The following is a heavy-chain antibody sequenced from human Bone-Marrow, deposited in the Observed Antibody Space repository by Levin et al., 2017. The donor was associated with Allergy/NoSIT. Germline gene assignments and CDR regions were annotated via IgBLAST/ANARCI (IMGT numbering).Heavy chain of an antibody. CDR1: GGTFSSYA. CDR2: IIPIFGTA. V-gene: IGHV1-69*06. Sequence: KISCKASGGTFSSYAISWVRQAPGQGLEWMGGIIPIFGTANYAQKFQGRVTITADKSTSTAYMELSSLRSEDTAVYYCARDYGCSGGSCYYFDYWGQGTLVTVSS. D-gene: IGHD2-15*01. J-gene: IGHJ4*02. CDR3: ARDYGCSGGSCYYFDY.